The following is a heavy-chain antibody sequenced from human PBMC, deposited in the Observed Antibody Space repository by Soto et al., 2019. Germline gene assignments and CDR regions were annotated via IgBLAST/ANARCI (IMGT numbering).Heavy chain of an antibody. Sequence: SETLSLTCAVSGGSISSGGYSWMWIRQPPGKGLEWIGYIYHSGSTYYNPSLKSRVTISVDRSKNQFSLELSSVTAADTAVYYCARGGLLTIDYWGQGTLVTVSS. CDR1: GGSISSGGYS. CDR2: IYHSGST. CDR3: ARGGLLTIDY. J-gene: IGHJ4*02. V-gene: IGHV4-30-2*01. D-gene: IGHD1-26*01.